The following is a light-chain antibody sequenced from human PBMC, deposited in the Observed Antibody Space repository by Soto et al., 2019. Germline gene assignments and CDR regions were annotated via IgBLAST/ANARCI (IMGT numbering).Light chain of an antibody. CDR1: QSVSSSY. V-gene: IGKV3-20*01. J-gene: IGKJ1*01. CDR2: AAS. Sequence: EVVLTQSPGSLSLSPWEGATLSCRASQSVSSSYLAWYQQKRGQAPRLLIYAASSRATGIPDRFSGSGSGTDFTLTISRLEPEDFAVYYCQQYGSSSWTFGQGTKVDIK. CDR3: QQYGSSSWT.